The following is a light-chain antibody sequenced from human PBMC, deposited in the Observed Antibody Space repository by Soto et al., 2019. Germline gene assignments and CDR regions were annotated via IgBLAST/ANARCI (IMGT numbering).Light chain of an antibody. V-gene: IGKV1-9*01. J-gene: IGKJ4*01. Sequence: DIQLTQSPSFLSASVGDRVTITCRASQGISSYLAWYQQKPGKAPKLLIYAASTLQSGVPSRFSGSGSGTELTLTISRLQPEDCATYYCQQLNSYPVFGGGTKVEIK. CDR2: AAS. CDR3: QQLNSYPV. CDR1: QGISSY.